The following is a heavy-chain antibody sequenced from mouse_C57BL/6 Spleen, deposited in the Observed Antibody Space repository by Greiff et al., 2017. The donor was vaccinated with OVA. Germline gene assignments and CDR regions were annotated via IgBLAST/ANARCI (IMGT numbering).Heavy chain of an antibody. D-gene: IGHD4-1*01. CDR2: IDPSDSYT. CDR1: GYTFTSYW. Sequence: QVQLKQPGAELVRPGTSVKLSCKASGYTFTSYWMHWVKQRPGQGLEWIGVIDPSDSYTNYNQKFKGKATLTVDTSSSTAYMQLSSLTSEDSAVYYCARSELTGTCYFDYWGQGTTLTVSS. J-gene: IGHJ2*01. CDR3: ARSELTGTCYFDY. V-gene: IGHV1-59*01.